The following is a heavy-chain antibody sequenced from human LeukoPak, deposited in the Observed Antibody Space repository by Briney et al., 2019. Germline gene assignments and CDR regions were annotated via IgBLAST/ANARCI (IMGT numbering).Heavy chain of an antibody. CDR2: IWHDGSND. CDR3: AKVTGDYYDTSGAFDY. V-gene: IGHV3-33*06. J-gene: IGHJ4*02. CDR1: GFIFSSYG. D-gene: IGHD3-22*01. Sequence: EGSLRLSCAASGFIFSSYGTHWVRQAPGKGLEWMARIWHDGSNDDYADSGKGRFTISRDNSKNTMYLQMNSLRAEDTAICYCAKVTGDYYDTSGAFDYWGQGTLVTVSS.